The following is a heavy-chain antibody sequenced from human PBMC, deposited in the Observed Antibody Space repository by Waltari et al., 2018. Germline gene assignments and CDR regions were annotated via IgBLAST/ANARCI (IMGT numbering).Heavy chain of an antibody. CDR1: GYSISSGYY. CDR2: IYHSGST. Sequence: QVQLQESGPGLVKPSETLSLTCAVSGYSISSGYYWGWIRQPPGKGLEWIGSIYHSGSTYYNPSLKSRVTISVDTSKNQFSLKLSSVTAADTAVYYCARASKSVGVPLDYWGQGTLVTVSS. D-gene: IGHD3-10*01. CDR3: ARASKSVGVPLDY. J-gene: IGHJ4*02. V-gene: IGHV4-38-2*01.